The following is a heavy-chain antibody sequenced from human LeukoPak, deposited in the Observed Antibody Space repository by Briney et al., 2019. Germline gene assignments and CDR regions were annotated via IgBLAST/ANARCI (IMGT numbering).Heavy chain of an antibody. V-gene: IGHV3-23*01. J-gene: IGHJ4*02. CDR3: AKDPFRARISAPDY. Sequence: GGSLRLSCAASGFTFSAYAMSWVRQAPGKGLEWVSAIGGSGTNTYYADSVKGRFNISRDNSKNTLYLQMDSLRAEDTAVYYCAKDPFRARISAPDYWGQGTLVTVSS. CDR2: IGGSGTNT. CDR1: GFTFSAYA. D-gene: IGHD6-6*01.